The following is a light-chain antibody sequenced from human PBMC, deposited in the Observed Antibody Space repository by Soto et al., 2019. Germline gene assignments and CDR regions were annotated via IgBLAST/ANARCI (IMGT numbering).Light chain of an antibody. CDR2: EGT. CDR1: SSDVGSYNF. J-gene: IGLJ2*01. Sequence: QSVLTQPASVSGSPGQSITISCTGTSSDVGSYNFVSWFQQHPGKVPKLIMYEGTERPSGVSNRFSASKSGNTASLTISGLQPEDEADYYCCSYAGPSTIFGGGPKLTVL. V-gene: IGLV2-23*01. CDR3: CSYAGPSTI.